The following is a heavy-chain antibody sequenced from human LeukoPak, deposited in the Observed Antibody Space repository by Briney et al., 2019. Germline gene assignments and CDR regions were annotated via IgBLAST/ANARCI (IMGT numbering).Heavy chain of an antibody. CDR3: ARADIVVVPAATFDY. V-gene: IGHV4-39*01. J-gene: IGHJ4*02. Sequence: PSETLSLTCTVSGGSISSSSYYWGWIRQPPGKGLERIGSIYYSGSTYYNPSLKSRVTISVDTSKNQYSLKLSSVTAADTAVYYCARADIVVVPAATFDYWGQGTLVTVSS. D-gene: IGHD2-2*01. CDR2: IYYSGST. CDR1: GGSISSSSYY.